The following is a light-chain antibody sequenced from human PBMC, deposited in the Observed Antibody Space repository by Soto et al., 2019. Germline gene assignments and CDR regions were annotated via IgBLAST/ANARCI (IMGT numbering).Light chain of an antibody. V-gene: IGLV4-69*01. CDR2: LDGDGSH. J-gene: IGLJ2*01. CDR3: QTWGTGIQV. CDR1: SGHYSYA. Sequence: QLVLTQSPSASASLGASVKLTCTLSSGHYSYAIAWHQQQPQKGPRFLMRLDGDGSHTKGDGIPDRFSGFSSGAERYLTISSLQSEDEAEYFCQTWGTGIQVFGGGTKLTVL.